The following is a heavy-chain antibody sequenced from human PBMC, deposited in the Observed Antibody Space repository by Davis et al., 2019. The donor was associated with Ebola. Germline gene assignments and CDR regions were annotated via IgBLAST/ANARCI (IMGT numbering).Heavy chain of an antibody. Sequence: SETLSLTCAVYGGSFSGYYWSWIRQPPGKGLEWIGEINHSGSTNYNPSLKSRVTISVDTSKNQFSLKLSSVTAADTAVYYCARQRGPRGYSSNWYFRYYGMDVWGQGTTVTVSS. V-gene: IGHV4-34*01. J-gene: IGHJ6*02. D-gene: IGHD6-13*01. CDR3: ARQRGPRGYSSNWYFRYYGMDV. CDR1: GGSFSGYY. CDR2: INHSGST.